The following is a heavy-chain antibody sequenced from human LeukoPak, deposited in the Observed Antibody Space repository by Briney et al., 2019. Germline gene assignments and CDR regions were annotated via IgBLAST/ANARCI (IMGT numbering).Heavy chain of an antibody. V-gene: IGHV3-23*01. Sequence: GGSLRLSCAASGFTFSSYAMSWVRQAPGKGLEWVSGFSVSDKTTYYADSVKGRFTISRDNAKNSLYLQMNSLRAEDTAVYYCARDRYYGSGSYRGKYYFDYWGQGTLVTVSS. CDR1: GFTFSSYA. J-gene: IGHJ4*02. CDR2: FSVSDKTT. D-gene: IGHD3-10*01. CDR3: ARDRYYGSGSYRGKYYFDY.